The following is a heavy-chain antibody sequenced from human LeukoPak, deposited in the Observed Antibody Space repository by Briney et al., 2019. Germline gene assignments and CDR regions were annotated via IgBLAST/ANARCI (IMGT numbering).Heavy chain of an antibody. Sequence: GGSLRLSCAASGFTFRNYAVSWVRQAPGKGLVWVSAISGSGVSTFYADSVKGRFTVSRDNSKNTLYLQMNSLRAEDTAVYYCAKDSDYNSGSFDYWGQGTLVTVSS. CDR3: AKDSDYNSGSFDY. J-gene: IGHJ4*02. D-gene: IGHD3-10*01. V-gene: IGHV3-23*01. CDR2: ISGSGVST. CDR1: GFTFRNYA.